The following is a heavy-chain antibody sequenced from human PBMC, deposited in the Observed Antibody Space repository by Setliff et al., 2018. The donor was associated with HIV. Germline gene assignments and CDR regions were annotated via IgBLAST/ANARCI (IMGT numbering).Heavy chain of an antibody. CDR1: GGSISSGDYY. CDR2: IYYSGST. D-gene: IGHD2-8*02. J-gene: IGHJ3*02. CDR3: ARAPTGVTNAFDI. Sequence: SETLSLTCTVSGGSISSGDYYWSWIRQPPGKGLEWIGYIYYSGSTYYNPSLESRLTISVDTSRNQFSLRLSSVTAADTAVYYCARAPTGVTNAFDIWGQGTMVTVSS. V-gene: IGHV4-30-4*08.